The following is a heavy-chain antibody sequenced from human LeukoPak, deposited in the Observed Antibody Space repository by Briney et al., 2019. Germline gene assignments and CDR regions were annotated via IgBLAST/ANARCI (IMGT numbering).Heavy chain of an antibody. Sequence: ASVKVSCKASGYTFTGYYMHWVRQAPGQGLEWMGWINPNSGGTNYAQKFQGRVTMTRDTSISTAYMELSRLRSADTAVYYCARDWGGYYGSGSYYFDYWGQGTLVTVSS. CDR2: INPNSGGT. CDR3: ARDWGGYYGSGSYYFDY. V-gene: IGHV1-2*02. CDR1: GYTFTGYY. J-gene: IGHJ4*02. D-gene: IGHD3-10*01.